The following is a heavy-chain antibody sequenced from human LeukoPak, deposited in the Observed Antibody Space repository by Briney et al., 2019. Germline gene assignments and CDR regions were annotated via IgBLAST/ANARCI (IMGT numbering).Heavy chain of an antibody. V-gene: IGHV3-43D*03. CDR1: GFTFDDYA. Sequence: GGSLRLSCAASGFTFDDYAMHWVRHAPGKGLEWVSLISWDGGNIYYADSMKGRFTISRDNSKNSLYLQMNSLRAEDSAFYYCAKAAIRYTSRWNNFDYWGQGTLVTVSS. CDR3: AKAAIRYTSRWNNFDY. J-gene: IGHJ4*02. D-gene: IGHD6-13*01. CDR2: ISWDGGNI.